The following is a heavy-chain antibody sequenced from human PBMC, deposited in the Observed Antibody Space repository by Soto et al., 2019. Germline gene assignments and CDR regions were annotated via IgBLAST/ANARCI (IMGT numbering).Heavy chain of an antibody. Sequence: GGSLRLSCATSGVTFSRYAMSWVRQAPGKGLEWVSAISGSGGSTYYADSVKGRFTISRDNSKNTLYLQMNSLRAEDTAVYYCAKDMYCSGGSCYPAEYFQHWGQGTLVTVSS. CDR3: AKDMYCSGGSCYPAEYFQH. J-gene: IGHJ1*01. D-gene: IGHD2-15*01. CDR2: ISGSGGST. V-gene: IGHV3-23*01. CDR1: GVTFSRYA.